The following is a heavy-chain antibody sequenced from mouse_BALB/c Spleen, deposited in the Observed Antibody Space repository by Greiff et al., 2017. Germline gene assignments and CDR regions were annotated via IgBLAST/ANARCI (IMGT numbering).Heavy chain of an antibody. D-gene: IGHD2-1*01. Sequence: QVQLQQSGAELMKPGASVKISCKATGYTFSSYWIEWVKQRPGHGLEWIGEILPGSGSTNYNEKFKGKATFTADTSSNTAYMQLSSLTSEDSAVYYCARGIYYGNYWYFDVWGAGTTVTVSS. V-gene: IGHV1-9*01. CDR1: GYTFSSYW. CDR2: ILPGSGST. J-gene: IGHJ1*01. CDR3: ARGIYYGNYWYFDV.